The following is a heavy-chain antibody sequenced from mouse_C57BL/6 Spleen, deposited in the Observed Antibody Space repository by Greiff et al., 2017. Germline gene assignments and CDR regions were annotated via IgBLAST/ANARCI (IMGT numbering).Heavy chain of an antibody. CDR1: GFTFSSYG. CDR2: ISSGGSYT. J-gene: IGHJ2*01. V-gene: IGHV5-6*01. CDR3: AREMGKAFDY. D-gene: IGHD2-3*01. Sequence: EVKLVESGGDLVKPGGSLKLSCAASGFTFSSYGMSWVRQTPDKRLEWVATISSGGSYTYYPDSVKGRFTISRDNAKNTLYLQMSSLKSEDTAMYYCAREMGKAFDYWGQGTTLTVSS.